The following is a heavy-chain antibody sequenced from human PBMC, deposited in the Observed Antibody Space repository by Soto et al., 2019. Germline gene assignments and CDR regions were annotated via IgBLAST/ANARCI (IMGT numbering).Heavy chain of an antibody. J-gene: IGHJ6*02. D-gene: IGHD2-2*01. V-gene: IGHV3-30*18. CDR3: AKEEGVGLIVLLPVGSGGMDV. CDR2: ISYDGSNK. CDR1: GFTFSSYG. Sequence: GGSLRLSCAASGFTFSSYGMHWVRQAPGKGLEWVAVISYDGSNKYYADSVKGRFTISRDNSKNTLYLQMNSLRAEDTAVYYCAKEEGVGLIVLLPVGSGGMDVWGQGTTVTVSS.